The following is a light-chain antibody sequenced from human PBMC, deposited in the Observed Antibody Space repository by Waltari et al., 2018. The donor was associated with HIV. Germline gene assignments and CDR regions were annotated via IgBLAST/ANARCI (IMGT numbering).Light chain of an antibody. V-gene: IGKV1-33*01. Sequence: DIQMTQSLSSLSASVGHRVTITCQASQDIKNSLSWYQQKPGKAPHLLIYDASNLQTGVPSRFSGSGSGTDFAFIISSLQPEDIATYYCEQYDNLQVSFGGGTKVEIK. J-gene: IGKJ4*01. CDR3: EQYDNLQVS. CDR1: QDIKNS. CDR2: DAS.